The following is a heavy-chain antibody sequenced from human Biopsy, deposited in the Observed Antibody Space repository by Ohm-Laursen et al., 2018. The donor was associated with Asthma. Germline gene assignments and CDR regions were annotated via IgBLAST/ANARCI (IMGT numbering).Heavy chain of an antibody. D-gene: IGHD6-13*01. CDR1: GYTFIGCH. CDR2: INPNSGGT. J-gene: IGHJ5*02. CDR3: ARGQKSAGDRWFDP. V-gene: IGHV1-2*06. Sequence: SVKVSCKPSGYTFIGCHIHWMRQAPGQGLEWMGRINPNSGGTNYAQKFQGRVTMTRDTSISTAYMEVSRLRSDDTAVYYCARGQKSAGDRWFDPWGQGALVTVSS.